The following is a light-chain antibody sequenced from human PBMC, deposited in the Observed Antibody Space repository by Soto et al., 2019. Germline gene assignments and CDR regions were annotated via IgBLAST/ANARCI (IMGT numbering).Light chain of an antibody. V-gene: IGKV3-15*01. CDR3: QHYNNWLT. J-gene: IGKJ4*01. CDR2: GAS. CDR1: QSISSN. Sequence: EMVMTQSPSTLSVSPGERATLSCWASQSISSNLAWYQQKPGQAPRLLIYGASIRATGIPVRFSGSGSGTEFTLIIRSLQSEDFAVYYCQHYNNWLTFGGGTKVEIK.